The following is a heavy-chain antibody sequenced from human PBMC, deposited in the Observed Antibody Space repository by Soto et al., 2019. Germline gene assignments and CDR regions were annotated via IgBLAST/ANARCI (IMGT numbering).Heavy chain of an antibody. CDR2: IYYSGST. V-gene: IGHV4-30-4*01. Sequence: QVQLQESGPGLVKPSQTLSLTCTVSDGSISSGDYYWSWIRQPPGKGLEWIGYIYYSGSTYYNPSLKSRVTISVDTSKNQFSLKLSSVTAADTAVYYCARDLVRGYSYGGFDYWGQGTLVTVSS. J-gene: IGHJ4*02. CDR3: ARDLVRGYSYGGFDY. D-gene: IGHD5-18*01. CDR1: DGSISSGDYY.